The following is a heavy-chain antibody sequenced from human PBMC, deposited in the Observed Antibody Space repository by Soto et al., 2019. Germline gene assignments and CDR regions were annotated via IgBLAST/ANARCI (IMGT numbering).Heavy chain of an antibody. Sequence: PGGSLRLSCATSGLTFSNYAMIWFRQAPGGGLEWVSSMSGSSSTTYYADSVRGRFTISRDRSKNTLYLQMSSLRAEDTALYYCAKNQERELPRVIDFWGQGTLVTVSS. CDR2: MSGSSSTT. J-gene: IGHJ4*02. CDR1: GLTFSNYA. V-gene: IGHV3-23*01. CDR3: AKNQERELPRVIDF. D-gene: IGHD3-16*02.